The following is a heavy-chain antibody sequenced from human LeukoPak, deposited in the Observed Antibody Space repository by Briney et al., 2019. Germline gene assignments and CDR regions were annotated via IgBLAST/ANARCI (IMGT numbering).Heavy chain of an antibody. Sequence: PSETLSLTCTVSGGSISSYYWSWIRQPPGKGLEWIGYIYYSGSTNYNPSLKSRVTISVDTSKNQFSLKLSSVTAADTAVYYCARVLRYFDWLPFDYWGQGTLVTVSS. V-gene: IGHV4-59*01. D-gene: IGHD3-9*01. CDR3: ARVLRYFDWLPFDY. J-gene: IGHJ4*02. CDR1: GGSISSYY. CDR2: IYYSGST.